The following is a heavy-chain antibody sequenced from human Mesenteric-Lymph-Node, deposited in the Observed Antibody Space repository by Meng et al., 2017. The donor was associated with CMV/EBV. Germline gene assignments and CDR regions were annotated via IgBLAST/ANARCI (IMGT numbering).Heavy chain of an antibody. CDR1: GGILGDDA. V-gene: IGHV3-21*01. D-gene: IGHD2-2*01. CDR3: ARQNCGSISCYYGMDV. J-gene: IGHJ6*02. CDR2: ISSSGVYT. Sequence: GGSLRLSCKASGGILGDDAMRWVRQAPGKGLEWVSSISSSGVYTYYADSVKGRFTISRDDAKNSLFLLVDNLTPEDTAVYSCARQNCGSISCYYGMDVWGQGTTVTVSS.